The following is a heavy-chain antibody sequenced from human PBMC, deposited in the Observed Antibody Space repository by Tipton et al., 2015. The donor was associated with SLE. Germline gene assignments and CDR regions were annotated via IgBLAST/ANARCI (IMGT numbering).Heavy chain of an antibody. CDR2: IYSGGST. CDR1: GFTVSSNY. V-gene: IGHV3-53*01. Sequence: GSLRLSCAASGFTVSSNYMSWVRQAPGKGLEWVSVIYSGGSTYYADSVKGRFTISRDNSKNTLYLQMNSLRAEDTAVYYCAKGGVVVAATVDYWGQGTLVTVSS. CDR3: AKGGVVVAATVDY. J-gene: IGHJ4*02. D-gene: IGHD2-15*01.